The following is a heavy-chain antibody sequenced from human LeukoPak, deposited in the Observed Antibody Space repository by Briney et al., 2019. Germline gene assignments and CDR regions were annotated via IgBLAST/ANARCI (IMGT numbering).Heavy chain of an antibody. CDR2: INSDGSST. Sequence: PGGSLRLSCAASGFTFSSYSMNWVRQAPGKGLVWVSRINSDGSSTSYADSVKGRFTISRDNAKNTLYLQMNSLRAEDTALYYCARLPTFYYDSSGYHYDYWGQGTLVTVSS. V-gene: IGHV3-74*01. J-gene: IGHJ4*02. CDR3: ARLPTFYYDSSGYHYDY. CDR1: GFTFSSYS. D-gene: IGHD3-22*01.